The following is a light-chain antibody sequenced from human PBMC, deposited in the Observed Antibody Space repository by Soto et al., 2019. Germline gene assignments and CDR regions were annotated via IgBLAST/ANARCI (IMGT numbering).Light chain of an antibody. CDR2: DVS. CDR3: SWYRVGNTLDVV. Sequence: QSALTQPASVSGSPGQSIAISCTGISRDVGGYDYVSWYQQHPGKAPQLIIFDVSHRPAGISSRFSGSRSGNTASLTISGRQAEDEADYFCSWYRVGNTLDVVFGGGTKVTVL. CDR1: SRDVGGYDY. V-gene: IGLV2-14*03. J-gene: IGLJ2*01.